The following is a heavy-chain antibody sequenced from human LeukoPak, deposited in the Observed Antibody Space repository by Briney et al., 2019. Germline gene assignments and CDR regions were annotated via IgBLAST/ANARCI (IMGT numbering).Heavy chain of an antibody. J-gene: IGHJ6*03. CDR1: GYTFTSYD. CDR2: MNPNSGNT. Sequence: ASVKVSCKASGYTFTSYDINWVRQATGQGLEWMGWMNPNSGNTGYAQKFQGRVTMTRNTSISTAYMELSSLRSEDAAVYYCARVSAYDSSGYDYYYYMDVWGKGTTVTVSS. V-gene: IGHV1-8*01. CDR3: ARVSAYDSSGYDYYYYMDV. D-gene: IGHD3-22*01.